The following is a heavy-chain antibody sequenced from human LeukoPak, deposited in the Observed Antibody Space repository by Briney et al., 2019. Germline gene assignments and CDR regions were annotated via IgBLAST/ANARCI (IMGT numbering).Heavy chain of an antibody. D-gene: IGHD5-18*01. V-gene: IGHV1-69*02. CDR2: IIPILGIA. CDR1: GYTFTGYY. J-gene: IGHJ6*02. Sequence: ASVKVSCKASGYTFTGYYMHWVRQAPGQGLEWMGRIIPILGIANYAQKFQGRVTITADKSTSTAYMELSSLRSEDTAVYYCATRDPRYSYAPGPYYYYYYGMDVWGQGTTVTVSS. CDR3: ATRDPRYSYAPGPYYYYYYGMDV.